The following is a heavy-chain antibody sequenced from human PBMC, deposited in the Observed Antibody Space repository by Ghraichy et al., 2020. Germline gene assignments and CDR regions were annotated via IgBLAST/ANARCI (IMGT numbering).Heavy chain of an antibody. CDR2: IKQSGGEK. J-gene: IGHJ4*02. V-gene: IGHV3-7*01. D-gene: IGHD1-26*01. CDR1: EFSFNKFW. CDR3: ARARGGWCTTTNCFAEYAEY. Sequence: GESLNISCVGSEFSFNKFWMSWVRQAPGKGLEWVASIKQSGGEKHYADSLKGRIAISRDNTQNSLFLQLDSLRVYDTAVYYCARARGGWCTTTNCFAEYAEYWGEGTLVTGSS.